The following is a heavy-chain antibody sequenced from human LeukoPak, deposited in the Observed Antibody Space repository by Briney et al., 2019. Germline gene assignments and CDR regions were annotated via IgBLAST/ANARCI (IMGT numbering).Heavy chain of an antibody. D-gene: IGHD3-22*01. CDR2: INPNSGGT. Sequence: GASVKVSCKASGYTFTGYYMHWVRQAPGQGLEWMGWINPNSGGTNYAQKFQGRVTMTRDTSISTAYMELMRLRSDDTALYYCAREGDSYDVSGYYYNWGQGTLVTVSS. J-gene: IGHJ4*02. CDR1: GYTFTGYY. CDR3: AREGDSYDVSGYYYN. V-gene: IGHV1-2*02.